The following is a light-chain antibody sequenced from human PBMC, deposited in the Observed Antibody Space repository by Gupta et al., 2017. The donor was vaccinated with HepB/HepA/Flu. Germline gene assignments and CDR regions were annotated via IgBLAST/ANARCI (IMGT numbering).Light chain of an antibody. CDR1: QSIAGF. Sequence: DIQMTQSPSSLSAFVGDRVTITCRASQSIAGFLNWYQQKPGKAPKLLISAASTMQSGAPSRFSGSGSGTDFTLTINSLQSEDFATYYCQQSYSNPLTFGGGTKVEIK. V-gene: IGKV1-39*01. CDR3: QQSYSNPLT. CDR2: AAS. J-gene: IGKJ4*01.